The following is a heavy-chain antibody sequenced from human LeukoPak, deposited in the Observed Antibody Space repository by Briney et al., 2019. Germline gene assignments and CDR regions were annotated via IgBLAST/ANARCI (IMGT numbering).Heavy chain of an antibody. D-gene: IGHD2-15*01. J-gene: IGHJ4*02. CDR3: ARGRDGWYFDY. V-gene: IGHV3-21*01. CDR2: ISSSSSYI. CDR1: GFTVNTYA. Sequence: GGSLGLSCAASGFTVNTYAMSWVRQAPGKGLEWVSSISSSSSYIYYADSVKGRFTISRDNANNALHLQMSSLRAEDTAVYYCARGRDGWYFDYWGQGTLVTVSS.